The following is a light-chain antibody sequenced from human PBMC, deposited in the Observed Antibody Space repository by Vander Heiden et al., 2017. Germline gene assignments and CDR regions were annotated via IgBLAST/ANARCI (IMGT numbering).Light chain of an antibody. J-gene: IGLJ2*01. V-gene: IGLV2-23*01. CDR1: SSDVGSYNL. CDR3: CSYAGSVV. Sequence: QSALTQPASVSGSPGQSIPISGTGTSSDVGSYNLVSWYQQHPGKAPKLMIYEGSKRPSGVSNRFSGSKSGNTASLTISGLQAEDEADYYCCSYAGSVVFGGGTKLTVL. CDR2: EGS.